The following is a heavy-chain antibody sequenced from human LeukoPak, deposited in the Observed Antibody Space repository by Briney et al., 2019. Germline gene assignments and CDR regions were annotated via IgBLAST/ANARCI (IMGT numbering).Heavy chain of an antibody. CDR1: EGTASSYA. CDR3: AADRGNTYGLFDY. CDR2: IIPIFGTA. V-gene: IGHV1-69*06. J-gene: IGHJ4*02. D-gene: IGHD5-18*01. Sequence: SVEVSCKASEGTASSYAVSWVGQAAGQGLEGRGGIIPIFGTANYAQKFQGRVTITADKSTSTAYRELSSLRSEDTAVYYCAADRGNTYGLFDYWGQGTLVTVSP.